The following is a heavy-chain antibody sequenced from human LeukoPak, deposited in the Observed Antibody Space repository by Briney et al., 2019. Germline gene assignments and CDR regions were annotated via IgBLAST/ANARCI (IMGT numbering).Heavy chain of an antibody. CDR2: INPNSGGT. Sequence: ASVKVSCTASGYTFTGYYMHWVRQAPGQGLEWMGWINPNSGGTNYAQKFQGRVTMTRDTSISTAYMELSRLRSDDTAVYYCARVSMSGGSYLYYYYYGMDVWGQGTTVTVSS. D-gene: IGHD1-26*01. CDR1: GYTFTGYY. V-gene: IGHV1-2*02. J-gene: IGHJ6*02. CDR3: ARVSMSGGSYLYYYYYGMDV.